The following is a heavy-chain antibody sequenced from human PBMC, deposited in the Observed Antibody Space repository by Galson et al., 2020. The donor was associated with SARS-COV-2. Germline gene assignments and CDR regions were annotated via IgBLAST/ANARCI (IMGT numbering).Heavy chain of an antibody. CDR2: IYWDDDK. J-gene: IGHJ3*02. CDR1: GFSLSTRGVG. Sequence: SGPTLVQPTQTLTLTCTFSGFSLSTRGVGVGWIRQPPGKALEWLDLIYWDDDKSSSPSLKSRLTITKDTSKNQVVLTMTNMDPVDTATYYCAHRLSGYYGDYHDAFDIWGQGTMVTVSS. D-gene: IGHD4-17*01. V-gene: IGHV2-5*02. CDR3: AHRLSGYYGDYHDAFDI.